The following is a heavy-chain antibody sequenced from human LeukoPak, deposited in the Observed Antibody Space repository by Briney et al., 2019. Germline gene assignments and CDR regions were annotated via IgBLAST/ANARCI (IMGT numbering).Heavy chain of an antibody. Sequence: PSETLSLTCTVSGGSISSYYWSWIRQPPGKGLEWIGEINHSGSTNYNPSLKSRVTISVDTSKNQFSLKLSSVTAADTAVYYCARVRMITFGGVIVPLPPLDYWGQGTLVTVSS. CDR2: INHSGST. CDR3: ARVRMITFGGVIVPLPPLDY. V-gene: IGHV4-34*01. CDR1: GGSISSYY. J-gene: IGHJ4*02. D-gene: IGHD3-16*02.